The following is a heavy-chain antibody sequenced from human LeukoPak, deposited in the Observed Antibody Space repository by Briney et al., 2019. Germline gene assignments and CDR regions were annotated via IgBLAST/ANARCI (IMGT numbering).Heavy chain of an antibody. CDR3: ARPPTTMTKLAFDI. Sequence: GESLKISCKGSGYSFTTYWIGWVRQMPGKGLEWMGVIFPGDSDTRYSPSFQGQVTISADKSTSTAYLQWSSLKASDTAMYYCARPPTTMTKLAFDIWGKGTMVTVSS. CDR2: IFPGDSDT. V-gene: IGHV5-51*01. D-gene: IGHD4-17*01. CDR1: GYSFTTYW. J-gene: IGHJ3*02.